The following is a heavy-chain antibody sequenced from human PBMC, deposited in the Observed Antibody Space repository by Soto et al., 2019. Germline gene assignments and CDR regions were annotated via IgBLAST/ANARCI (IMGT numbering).Heavy chain of an antibody. J-gene: IGHJ4*02. Sequence: SETLSLTCTVSGGSISSYYWSWIRQPAGKGLEWIGRIYTSGSTNYNPSLKSRVTMSVDTSKNQFSLKLSSVTAADTAVYYCARDVDYGDYVGGYYFDYWGQGTLVTVSS. V-gene: IGHV4-4*07. D-gene: IGHD4-17*01. CDR2: IYTSGST. CDR1: GGSISSYY. CDR3: ARDVDYGDYVGGYYFDY.